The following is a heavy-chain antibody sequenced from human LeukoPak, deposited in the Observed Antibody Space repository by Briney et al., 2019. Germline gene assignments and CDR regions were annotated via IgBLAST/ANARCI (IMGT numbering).Heavy chain of an antibody. Sequence: KPSETLSLTCTVSGGSISSSSYYWSWIRQPAGKGLEWIGRIYTSGSTNYNPSLKSRVTMSVDTSKNQFSLKLSSVTAADTAVYYCAREGSSSGMEFDYWGQGTLVTVSS. CDR3: AREGSSSGMEFDY. D-gene: IGHD6-6*01. V-gene: IGHV4-61*02. CDR2: IYTSGST. CDR1: GGSISSSSYY. J-gene: IGHJ4*02.